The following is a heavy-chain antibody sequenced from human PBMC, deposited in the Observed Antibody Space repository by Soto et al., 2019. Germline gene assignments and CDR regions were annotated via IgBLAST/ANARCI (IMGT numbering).Heavy chain of an antibody. Sequence: GGSLRLSCAASGFTFSSYAMSWVRQAPGKGLEWVSAISGSGGSTYYADSVKGRFTISRDNSKNTLYLQMNSLRAEDTAVYYCAKDDRDIVVVVLGDNWFDPWGQGTLVTVS. CDR3: AKDDRDIVVVVLGDNWFDP. CDR2: ISGSGGST. CDR1: GFTFSSYA. D-gene: IGHD2-15*01. J-gene: IGHJ5*02. V-gene: IGHV3-23*01.